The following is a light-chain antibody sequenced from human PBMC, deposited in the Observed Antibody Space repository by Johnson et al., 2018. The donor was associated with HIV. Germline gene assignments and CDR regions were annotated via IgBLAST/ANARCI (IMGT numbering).Light chain of an antibody. CDR1: SSNIGKNY. CDR3: GTWDSSLSAYV. V-gene: IGLV1-51*02. J-gene: IGLJ1*01. Sequence: QSVLTQPPSVSAAPGQKVTISCSGSSSNIGKNYVSWYQQLPGTAPKVLIYENNKRPSGIPDRFSGSKSGTSATLGITGLQTENEADYYCGTWDSSLSAYVFGIGTKVTVL. CDR2: ENN.